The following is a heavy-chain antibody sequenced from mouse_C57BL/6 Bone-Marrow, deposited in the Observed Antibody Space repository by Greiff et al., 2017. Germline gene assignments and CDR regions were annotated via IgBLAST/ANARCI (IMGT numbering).Heavy chain of an antibody. CDR2: IDPSDSYT. V-gene: IGHV1-50*01. CDR1: GYTFTSYW. D-gene: IGHD1-1*01. J-gene: IGHJ2*01. Sequence: QVQLQQPGAELVKPGASVKLSCKASGYTFTSYWMQWVKQRPGQGLEWIGEIDPSDSYTNYNQKFKGKATLTVATSSSTAYMQLSSLTSEDAAVYYCATTVVFDYWGQGTTLTVSS. CDR3: ATTVVFDY.